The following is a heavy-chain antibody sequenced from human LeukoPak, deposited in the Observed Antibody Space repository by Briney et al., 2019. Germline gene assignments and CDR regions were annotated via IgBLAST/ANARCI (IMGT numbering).Heavy chain of an antibody. CDR3: ARGVNSSGLNFDY. CDR1: GGSFSGYY. D-gene: IGHD6-19*01. Sequence: SQTLSLTCAVYGGSFSGYYWSWIRQPPGKGLEWIGEINHSGSTNYNPSLKSRVTISVDTSKNQFSLKLSSVTAADAAVYYCARGVNSSGLNFDYWGQGTLVTVSS. J-gene: IGHJ4*02. V-gene: IGHV4-34*01. CDR2: INHSGST.